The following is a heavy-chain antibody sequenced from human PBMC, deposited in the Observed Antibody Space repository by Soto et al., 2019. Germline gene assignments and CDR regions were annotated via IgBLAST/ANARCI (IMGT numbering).Heavy chain of an antibody. D-gene: IGHD2-15*01. Sequence: QVQLQESGPGLVKPSQTLSLTCTVSGGSISSGDYYWHWFRQPPGKGLEWIGYIYKSGSIYYNPSLKSRVTKSLGTAKNQFSLRLSSVTAADTAVYYCARDLEGRGGAVDHWGQGTLVTVSS. J-gene: IGHJ4*02. CDR3: ARDLEGRGGAVDH. CDR1: GGSISSGDYY. CDR2: IYKSGSI. V-gene: IGHV4-30-4*01.